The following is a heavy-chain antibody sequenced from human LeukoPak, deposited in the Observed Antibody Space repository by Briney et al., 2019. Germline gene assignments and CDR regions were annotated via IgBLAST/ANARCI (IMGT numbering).Heavy chain of an antibody. Sequence: GGSLRLSCAASAFSLSAYNMNWVRQAPGKGLEWVSSISYTGTYIYYADSVKGRFTISRDNAQNSLYLQMNSLRAEDTAVYYCARGSSGIYCTNGVCAYNWFDPWGQGTLVTVSS. CDR2: ISYTGTYI. V-gene: IGHV3-21*01. J-gene: IGHJ5*02. CDR3: ARGSSGIYCTNGVCAYNWFDP. CDR1: AFSLSAYN. D-gene: IGHD2-8*01.